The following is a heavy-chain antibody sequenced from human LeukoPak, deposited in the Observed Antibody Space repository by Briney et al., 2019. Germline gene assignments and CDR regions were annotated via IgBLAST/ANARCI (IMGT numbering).Heavy chain of an antibody. CDR1: GGSFSGYY. V-gene: IGHV4-34*01. J-gene: IGHJ4*02. Sequence: PSETLSLTCAVYGGSFSGYYWSWISQPPGKGLEWIGEINHSGSTNYNPSLKSRVTISVDTSKNQFSLKLSSVTAADTAVYYCARGRIAVAGTPLVYWGQGTLVTVSS. CDR3: ARGRIAVAGTPLVY. D-gene: IGHD6-19*01. CDR2: INHSGST.